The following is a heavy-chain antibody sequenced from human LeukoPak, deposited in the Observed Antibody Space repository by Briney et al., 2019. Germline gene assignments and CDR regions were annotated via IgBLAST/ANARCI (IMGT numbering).Heavy chain of an antibody. CDR3: ASGSYRGFDY. Sequence: GXEWIGWINPNSGGTNYAQKFQGRVTMTRDTSISTAYMELSRLRSDDTAVYYCASGSYRGFDYWGQGTLVTVSS. J-gene: IGHJ4*02. V-gene: IGHV1-2*02. CDR2: INPNSGGT. D-gene: IGHD1-26*01.